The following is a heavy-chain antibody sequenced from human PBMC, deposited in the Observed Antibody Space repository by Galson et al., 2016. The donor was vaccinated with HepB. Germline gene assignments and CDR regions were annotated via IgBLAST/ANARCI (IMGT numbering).Heavy chain of an antibody. J-gene: IGHJ3*02. CDR2: ICHSGKT. V-gene: IGHV4-38-2*02. CDR1: GYSISSGYC. D-gene: IGHD1-1*01. CDR3: ARDPTRPWANDASDI. Sequence: ETLSLTCAVSGYSISSGYCWGWIRQPPGQGLEWIGNICHSGKTYFNPSLESRVTISVDTSKNQFSLEVNSVTAADTAVYYCARDPTRPWANDASDIWGQGTMVTVSS.